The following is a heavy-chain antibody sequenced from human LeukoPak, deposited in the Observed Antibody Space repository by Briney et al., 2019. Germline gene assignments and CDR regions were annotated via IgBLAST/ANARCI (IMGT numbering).Heavy chain of an antibody. CDR1: GGSIMSSSYY. Sequence: SETLSLTCNVSGGSIMSSSYYWGWIRQPPGKGLEWIGSMYYSGSTYYNPSLKSRVTISVDMSKNQFSLKLSSVTATDTAMYYCASYLSGYAVVGAFDIWGQGTMVTVSS. CDR2: MYYSGST. CDR3: ASYLSGYAVVGAFDI. J-gene: IGHJ3*02. V-gene: IGHV4-39*01. D-gene: IGHD5-12*01.